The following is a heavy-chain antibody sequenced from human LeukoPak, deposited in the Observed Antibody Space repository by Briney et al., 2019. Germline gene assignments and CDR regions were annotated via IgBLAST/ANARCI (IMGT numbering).Heavy chain of an antibody. CDR2: IYYSGST. CDR3: ARGSYCSSTSCYGYGMDV. V-gene: IGHV4-59*01. CDR1: GDSISSYY. D-gene: IGHD2-2*01. J-gene: IGHJ6*02. Sequence: SETLSLTCTVSGDSISSYYWSWIRQPPGKGLEWIGYIYYSGSTTYIPSLKSRLTISVDTSKNHFSLRLSSVTAADTAVYYCARGSYCSSTSCYGYGMDVWGQGTTVTVSS.